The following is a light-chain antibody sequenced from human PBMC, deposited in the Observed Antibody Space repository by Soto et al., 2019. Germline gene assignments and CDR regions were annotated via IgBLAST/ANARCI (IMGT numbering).Light chain of an antibody. J-gene: IGKJ4*01. CDR3: QQYGTSAAAT. CDR2: GAS. V-gene: IGKV3-20*01. Sequence: VLTQSPGSLSMSPGERAALSCRASQRLSSSYLAWYQQRPGQAPRLLVYGASTRAPGVPDRFAGSGSGTDFTLTISRLEPEDSAVYYCQQYGTSAAATFGGGTKVEIK. CDR1: QRLSSSY.